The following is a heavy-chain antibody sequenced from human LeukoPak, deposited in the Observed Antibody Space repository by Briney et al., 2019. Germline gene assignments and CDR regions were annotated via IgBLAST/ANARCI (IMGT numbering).Heavy chain of an antibody. Sequence: SETLSLTCAVYGGSLSGYYWSWIRQPPGKGLEWIGEINHSGSTNYNPSLKSRVTISVDTSKNQFSLKLSSVTAADTAVYYCASISWGDYWGQGTLVTVSS. CDR2: INHSGST. CDR3: ASISWGDY. D-gene: IGHD3-16*01. V-gene: IGHV4-34*01. CDR1: GGSLSGYY. J-gene: IGHJ4*02.